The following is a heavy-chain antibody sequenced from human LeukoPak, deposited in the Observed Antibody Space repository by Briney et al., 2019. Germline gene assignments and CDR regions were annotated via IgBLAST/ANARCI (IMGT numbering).Heavy chain of an antibody. CDR1: GFTFSSYG. CDR3: AKDLAPGY. CDR2: ITGSGSTT. D-gene: IGHD5-12*01. V-gene: IGHV3-23*01. J-gene: IGHJ4*02. Sequence: PGGSLTLSCAASGFTFSSYGMSWVRQAPGKGLEWVSAITGSGSTTYYPDSVKRRFTISRDNSKNTLFLRMNSLRAEDTAVYYCAKDLAPGYWGQGTLVTVSS.